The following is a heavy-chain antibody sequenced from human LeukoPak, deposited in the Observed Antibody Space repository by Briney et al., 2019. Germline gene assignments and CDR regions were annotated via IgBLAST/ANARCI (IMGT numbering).Heavy chain of an antibody. D-gene: IGHD1-26*01. J-gene: IGHJ4*02. V-gene: IGHV3-13*01. Sequence: PGGSLRLSCAASGFTFSNYDMHWVRQPTGKGLEWVSAINTAGDTYYSGSVKGRFTISRENVKSSLYVQMNSLRAGDTAVYYCVRRGNYATFDHWGQGTLVTVSS. CDR2: INTAGDT. CDR3: VRRGNYATFDH. CDR1: GFTFSNYD.